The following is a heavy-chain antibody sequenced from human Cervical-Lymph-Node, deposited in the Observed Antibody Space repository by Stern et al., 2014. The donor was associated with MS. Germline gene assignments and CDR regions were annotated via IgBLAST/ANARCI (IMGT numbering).Heavy chain of an antibody. D-gene: IGHD2-2*02. CDR1: GDSINNYY. CDR2: IHYNGNT. Sequence: QVQLQESGPGPVKASETLSLTCTVSGDSINNYYWSWIRQPPGKGLEWIGKIHYNGNTNYNPSLKSRVTISRDTSKNQFSLKLISVTAADTAVYFCARSQYLPGAFDIWGQGTMVTVSS. CDR3: ARSQYLPGAFDI. J-gene: IGHJ3*02. V-gene: IGHV4-59*01.